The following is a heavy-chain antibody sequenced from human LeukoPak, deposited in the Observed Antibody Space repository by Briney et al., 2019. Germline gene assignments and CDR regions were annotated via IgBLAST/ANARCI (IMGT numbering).Heavy chain of an antibody. J-gene: IGHJ6*03. CDR2: INYRGST. Sequence: SETLSLTCFVSGGSISTSTYYWGWLRQPPGKGLEWIGSINYRGSTFYNPSLKSRVTISVDTSKNQFSLELTSATAADTAVYYCARGPVLRFLEPGARYYYYYMDVWGQGTTVTVSS. CDR1: GGSISTSTYY. CDR3: ARGPVLRFLEPGARYYYYYMDV. V-gene: IGHV4-39*07. D-gene: IGHD3-3*01.